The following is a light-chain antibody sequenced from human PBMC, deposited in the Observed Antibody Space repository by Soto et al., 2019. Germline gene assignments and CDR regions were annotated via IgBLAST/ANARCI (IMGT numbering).Light chain of an antibody. CDR1: QAVNTK. CDR2: GAY. CDR3: QQYGGWPSIT. J-gene: IGKJ4*01. V-gene: IGKV3D-15*01. Sequence: IVMTQSPATLSVSPGETATLSCRASQAVNTKLAWYQQSPGQAPRLLIFGAYTRASGIPARFSGSGSGTDFTLTIRMLQPEDFATYYCQQYGGWPSITFGGGTRVEIK.